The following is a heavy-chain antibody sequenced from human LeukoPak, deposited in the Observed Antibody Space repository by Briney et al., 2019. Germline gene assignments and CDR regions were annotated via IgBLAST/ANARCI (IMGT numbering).Heavy chain of an antibody. Sequence: SVTVSCKASGYTFTSYGISWVRQAPGQGLEWMGGIIPIFGTANYAQKFQGRVTITADESTSTAYMELSSLRSEDTAVYYCARGPTMVRGVIITAWFDPWGQGTLVTVSS. D-gene: IGHD3-10*01. CDR2: IIPIFGTA. J-gene: IGHJ5*02. V-gene: IGHV1-69*13. CDR3: ARGPTMVRGVIITAWFDP. CDR1: GYTFTSYG.